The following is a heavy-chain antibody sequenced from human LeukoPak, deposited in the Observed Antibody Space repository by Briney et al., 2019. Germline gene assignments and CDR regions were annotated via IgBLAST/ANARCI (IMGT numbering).Heavy chain of an antibody. D-gene: IGHD3-3*01. CDR2: IHYSGST. CDR3: ARQEFWSGYSNWFDP. J-gene: IGHJ5*02. Sequence: PSETLSLTCTVSGGSISSGYYWGWIRQPPGKGLEWIATIHYSGSTYYNPSLKSRVTISVDTSKNQFSLKLSSVTAADTAVYYCARQEFWSGYSNWFDPWGQGTLVTVSS. V-gene: IGHV4-39*01. CDR1: GGSISSGYY.